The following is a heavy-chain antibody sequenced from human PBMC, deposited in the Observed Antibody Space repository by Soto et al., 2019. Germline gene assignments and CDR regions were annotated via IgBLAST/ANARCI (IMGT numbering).Heavy chain of an antibody. CDR3: ARGQVRYYDFWSGYSDAFDY. V-gene: IGHV4-34*01. CDR1: GGSFSGYY. J-gene: IGHJ4*02. D-gene: IGHD3-3*01. CDR2: INHSGST. Sequence: SETLSLTCAVYGGSFSGYYWSWIRQPPGKGLEWIGEINHSGSTNYNPSLKSRVTISVDTSKNQFSLKLSSVTAADTAVYYCARGQVRYYDFWSGYSDAFDYWGQGTLVTVSS.